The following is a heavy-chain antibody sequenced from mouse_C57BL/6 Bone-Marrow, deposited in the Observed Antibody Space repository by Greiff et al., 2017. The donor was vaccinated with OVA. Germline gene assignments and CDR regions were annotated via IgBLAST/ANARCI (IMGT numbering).Heavy chain of an antibody. D-gene: IGHD2-4*01. CDR1: GYTFTSYT. CDR3: ARRSFYYDYDGYWYFDV. Sequence: VQLQQSGAELARPGASVKMSCKASGYTFTSYTMHWVKQRPGQGLEWIGYINPSSGYTKYNQKFKDKATLTADKSSSTAYMQLSSLTSEDSAVYYCARRSFYYDYDGYWYFDVWGTGTTVTVSS. V-gene: IGHV1-4*01. J-gene: IGHJ1*03. CDR2: INPSSGYT.